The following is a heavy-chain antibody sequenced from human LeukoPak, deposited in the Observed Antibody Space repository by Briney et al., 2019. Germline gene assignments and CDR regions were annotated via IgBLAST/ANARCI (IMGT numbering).Heavy chain of an antibody. D-gene: IGHD1-26*01. J-gene: IGHJ4*02. CDR3: AREREGTYYFDY. V-gene: IGHV1-46*04. CDR1: GYTFTSYF. CDR2: VRPSGGST. Sequence: ASVKVSCKASGYTFTSYFMHWVRQAPGQGLEWVRVVRPSGGSTTDAQKLQGRCTMTRDTSTSTVYVELTSLSSEDTAVYYCAREREGTYYFDYWGQGTLVTVSS.